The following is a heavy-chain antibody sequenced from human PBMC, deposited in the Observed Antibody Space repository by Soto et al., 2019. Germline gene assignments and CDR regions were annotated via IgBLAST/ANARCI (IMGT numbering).Heavy chain of an antibody. CDR2: ISPMFGAA. D-gene: IGHD3-10*01. V-gene: IGHV1-69*19. CDR1: GGTFNTYA. CDR3: AREVQVHTPAFVY. Sequence: QVQLVQSGAEMKKPGSSVKVSCQSSGGTFNTYAMNWVRQAPGQGPEWIGDISPMFGAANYAPKFQGRVTITADESTGTSYMQLCSLTSEDTALYFCAREVQVHTPAFVYWGQGTLVTVSS. J-gene: IGHJ4*02.